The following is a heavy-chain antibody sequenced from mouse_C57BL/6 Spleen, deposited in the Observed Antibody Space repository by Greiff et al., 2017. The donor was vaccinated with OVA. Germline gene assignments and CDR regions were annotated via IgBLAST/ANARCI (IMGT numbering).Heavy chain of an antibody. V-gene: IGHV3-6*01. CDR2: ISYDGSN. D-gene: IGHD2-3*01. J-gene: IGHJ2*01. CDR1: GYSITSGYY. Sequence: ESGPGLVKPSQSLSLTCSVTGYSITSGYYWNWIRQFPGNKLEWMGYISYDGSNNYHPSLKNRISITSDTSKNHFFLKMNTVTTEDTATYYCASHYDGYYPFDYWGQGTTLTVSS. CDR3: ASHYDGYYPFDY.